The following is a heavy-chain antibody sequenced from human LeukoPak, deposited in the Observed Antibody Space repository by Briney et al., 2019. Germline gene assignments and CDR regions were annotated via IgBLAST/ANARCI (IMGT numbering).Heavy chain of an antibody. Sequence: GGSLRLSCAASGFTFSSFGMHWVRQAPGKGLEWVAVISYDGSNKYYADSVKGRFTISRDNSKNTLYLQMNSLRAEDTAVYYCAKDRRSSGWLDWFDPWGQGTLVTVSS. CDR2: ISYDGSNK. V-gene: IGHV3-30*18. CDR1: GFTFSSFG. J-gene: IGHJ5*02. D-gene: IGHD6-19*01. CDR3: AKDRRSSGWLDWFDP.